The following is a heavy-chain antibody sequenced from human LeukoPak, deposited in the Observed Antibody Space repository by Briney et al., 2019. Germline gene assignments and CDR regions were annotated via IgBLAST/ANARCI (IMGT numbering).Heavy chain of an antibody. D-gene: IGHD3-22*01. Sequence: GGSLTLSCAASGFTFSSYSMNWVRQAPGKGLGWVSYISTSSSATYYADSVKGRFTISRDDAKNSMYLHMNSLRAEDTTVYYCARDRNPLRTYYYDSSGYYVWGQGTLATVSS. CDR3: ARDRNPLRTYYYDSSGYYV. CDR2: ISTSSSAT. V-gene: IGHV3-48*01. J-gene: IGHJ4*02. CDR1: GFTFSSYS.